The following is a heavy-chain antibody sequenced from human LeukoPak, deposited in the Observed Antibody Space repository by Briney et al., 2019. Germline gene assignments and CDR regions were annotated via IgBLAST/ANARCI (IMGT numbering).Heavy chain of an antibody. CDR3: ASSVVRVDSSGWPFDY. V-gene: IGHV4-59*01. D-gene: IGHD6-19*01. J-gene: IGHJ4*02. CDR1: GGSISSYY. Sequence: PSETLSLTCTVPGGSISSYYWSWIRQPPGKGLEWLGYNYYSGSTNYNPSLKSRVTISVDTSKNQFSLKLSSVTAADTALYYCASSVVRVDSSGWPFDYWGQGTLVTVSS. CDR2: NYYSGST.